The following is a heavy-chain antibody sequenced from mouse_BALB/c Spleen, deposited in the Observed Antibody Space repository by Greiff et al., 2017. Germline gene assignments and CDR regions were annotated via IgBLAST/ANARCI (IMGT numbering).Heavy chain of an antibody. D-gene: IGHD2-2*01. CDR3: ARQGWVRRTSDYFDY. CDR2: ISSGGGSP. CDR1: GFAFSSYD. V-gene: IGHV5-12-1*01. J-gene: IGHJ2*01. Sequence: EVQLQESGGGLVKPGGSLKLSCAASGFAFSSYDMSWVRQTPEKRLEWVAYISSGGGSPYYPDTVKGRFTISSDNAKNTLYLQMSSLKSEDTAMYYCARQGWVRRTSDYFDYWGQGTTLTVSS.